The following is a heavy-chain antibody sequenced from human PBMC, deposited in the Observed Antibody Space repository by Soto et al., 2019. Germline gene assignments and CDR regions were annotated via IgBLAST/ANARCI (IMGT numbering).Heavy chain of an antibody. CDR1: GFTFSNYW. CDR2: IDHDGPT. CDR3: VRDSHGDY. J-gene: IGHJ4*02. Sequence: EVQLVESGGGLVQPGGSLRLSCAGSGFTFSNYWMHWVRQAPGKGLEWVSRIDHDGPTDYADSVRVRFTISRDNAENTLYLQMNSLRPEDTAVYYCVRDSHGDYWGQGTLVPVSS. V-gene: IGHV3-74*01.